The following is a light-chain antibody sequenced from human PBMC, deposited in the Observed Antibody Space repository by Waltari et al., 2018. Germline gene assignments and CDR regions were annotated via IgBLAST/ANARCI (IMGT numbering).Light chain of an antibody. V-gene: IGKV3-20*01. Sequence: EIVLTQSPGTLSLSPGETAPLPCRPSQSVTSCYLAWYQQIPGQAPRHLIYAVSNRAAGIPDRFSGSGSGTDFTLTISRLEPEDSAVYFCQYYDSSPLEYTFGQGTKLEIK. CDR3: QYYDSSPLEYT. CDR1: QSVTSCY. CDR2: AVS. J-gene: IGKJ2*01.